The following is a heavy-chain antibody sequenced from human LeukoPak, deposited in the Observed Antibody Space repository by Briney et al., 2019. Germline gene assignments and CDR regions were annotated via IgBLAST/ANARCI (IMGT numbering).Heavy chain of an antibody. J-gene: IGHJ3*02. CDR2: IYYSGST. Sequence: PSETLSLTCTVSGGSISSSSYYWGWIRQPPGKGLEWIVSIYYSGSTYYNPSLKSRVTISVDTSKNQFSLKLISVTAADTAVYYCARIYDYVWGSYRHDAFDIWGQGTMVTVSS. CDR1: GGSISSSSYY. CDR3: ARIYDYVWGSYRHDAFDI. V-gene: IGHV4-39*07. D-gene: IGHD3-16*02.